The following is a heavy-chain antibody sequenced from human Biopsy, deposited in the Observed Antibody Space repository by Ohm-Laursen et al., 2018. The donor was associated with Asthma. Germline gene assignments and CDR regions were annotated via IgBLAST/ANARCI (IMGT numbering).Heavy chain of an antibody. V-gene: IGHV3-9*01. J-gene: IGHJ4*02. CDR1: GFTFDDYA. CDR3: AKGEWELLEANFDY. Sequence: PLRLSCAASGFTFDDYAMHWVRQAPGKGLEWVSGISWNSGSIGYADSVKGRFTISRDNAKNSLYLQMNSLRAEDTALYYCAKGEWELLEANFDYWGQGTLVTVSS. D-gene: IGHD1-26*01. CDR2: ISWNSGSI.